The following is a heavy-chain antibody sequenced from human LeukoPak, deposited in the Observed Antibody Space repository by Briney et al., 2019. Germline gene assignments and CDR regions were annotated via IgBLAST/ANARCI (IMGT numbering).Heavy chain of an antibody. CDR1: GYSFTSYW. Sequence: GESLKISCKGSGYSFTSYWISRVRQMPGKGLEWMGRIDPSDSYTNYSPSFQGHVTISADKSISTAYLQWSSLKASDTAMYYCARLNLGYCSGGSCYSPGWFDPWGQGTLVTVSS. D-gene: IGHD2-15*01. CDR3: ARLNLGYCSGGSCYSPGWFDP. CDR2: IDPSDSYT. J-gene: IGHJ5*02. V-gene: IGHV5-10-1*01.